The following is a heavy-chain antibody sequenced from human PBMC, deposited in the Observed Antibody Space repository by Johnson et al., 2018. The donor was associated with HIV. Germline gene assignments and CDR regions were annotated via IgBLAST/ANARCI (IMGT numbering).Heavy chain of an antibody. CDR3: TRDKANWGPSRDVGAFDI. CDR2: ISYDGRTK. CDR1: GLTFSSHG. D-gene: IGHD7-27*01. V-gene: IGHV3-30*03. Sequence: QVQLVESGGGLVQPGGSLGLSCAASGLTFSSHGIYWVRQAPGKGLEWVTVISYDGRTKYYADSVKGRFTISRDNSKNTLYLQMNSLRAEDTAVYYCTRDKANWGPSRDVGAFDIWGQGTMVTVSS. J-gene: IGHJ3*02.